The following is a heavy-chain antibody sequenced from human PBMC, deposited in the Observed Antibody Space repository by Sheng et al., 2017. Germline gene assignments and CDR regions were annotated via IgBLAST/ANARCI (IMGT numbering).Heavy chain of an antibody. J-gene: IGHJ4*02. V-gene: IGHV3-9*01. CDR3: AKADYGXGRRSYYFDY. Sequence: EVQLVESGGGLVQPGRSLRLSCVASGFTFDDYAMHWVRQAPGKGLEWVSGITWNSASIEYADSVKGRLTISRDNAKNSLYLQMNSLRAEDTALYYCAKADYGXGRRSYYFDYWGQGTLVTVSS. CDR2: ITWNSASI. CDR1: GFTFDDYA. D-gene: IGHD3-10*01.